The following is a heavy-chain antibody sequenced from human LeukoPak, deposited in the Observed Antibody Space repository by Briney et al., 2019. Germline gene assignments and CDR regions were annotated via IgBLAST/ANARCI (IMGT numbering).Heavy chain of an antibody. J-gene: IGHJ3*01. V-gene: IGHV3-74*01. D-gene: IGHD7-27*01. CDR2: IDGDGSST. CDR1: GFTFSSYW. Sequence: GGSPRLSCAASGFTFSSYWMHWVRQPPGKGLVWVSRIDGDGSSTTYADSVKGRFTISRDNAKNTLYLQMNSLRAEDTAVYYCATWGVVSWGQGTMVTVSS. CDR3: ATWGVVS.